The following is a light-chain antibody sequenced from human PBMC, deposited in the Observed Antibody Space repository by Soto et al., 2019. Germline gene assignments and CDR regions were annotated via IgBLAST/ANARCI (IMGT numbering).Light chain of an antibody. CDR2: DAS. V-gene: IGKV3D-20*01. Sequence: EIVLTQSPATLSLSPGERATLSCGASQNVSNSYLAWYQQKPGLAPRLLIYDASSRAIGIPDRFSGSGSGADFTLTISRLEPEDFAVYYCQQYGPSRWTFGQGTKVEIK. CDR3: QQYGPSRWT. J-gene: IGKJ1*01. CDR1: QNVSNSY.